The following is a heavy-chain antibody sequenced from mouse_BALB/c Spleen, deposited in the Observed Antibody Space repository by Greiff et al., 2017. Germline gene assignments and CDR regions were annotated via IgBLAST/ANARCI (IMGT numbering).Heavy chain of an antibody. CDR2: ISSGGGST. CDR3: ASPYYNYAMDY. J-gene: IGHJ4*01. V-gene: IGHV5-12-1*01. Sequence: EVHLVESGGGLVKPGGSLKLSCAASGFAFSSYDMSWVRQTPEKRLEWVAYISSGGGSTYYPDTVKGRFTISRDNAKNTLYLQMSSLKSEDTAMYYCASPYYNYAMDYWGQGTSVTVSS. D-gene: IGHD2-12*01. CDR1: GFAFSSYD.